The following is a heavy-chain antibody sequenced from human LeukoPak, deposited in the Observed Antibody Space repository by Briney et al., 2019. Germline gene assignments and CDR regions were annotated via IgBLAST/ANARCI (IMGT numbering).Heavy chain of an antibody. Sequence: PSETLSLTCAVYGGSFSGYYWSWIRQPPGKGLEWIGEINHSGSTNYNPSLKSRVTISVDTSKNQFSLKLSSVTAADTAVYYCARQRIVVVPAPKRWFDPWGQGTLVTVSS. V-gene: IGHV4-34*01. CDR2: INHSGST. J-gene: IGHJ5*02. D-gene: IGHD2-2*01. CDR3: ARQRIVVVPAPKRWFDP. CDR1: GGSFSGYY.